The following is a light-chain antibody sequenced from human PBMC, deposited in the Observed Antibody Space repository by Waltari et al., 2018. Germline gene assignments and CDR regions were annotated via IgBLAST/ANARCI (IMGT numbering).Light chain of an antibody. CDR2: AAS. CDR3: QRYNAAPRT. CDR1: HDIRNY. J-gene: IGKJ1*01. V-gene: IGKV1-27*01. Sequence: DIQMTQSPSSPSASIVARITITCRASHDIRNYLAWYQQKPGGVPKVLVYAASTLQAGVPTRFSGSGSGGDFTLTISSLQPEDVATYYCQRYNAAPRTFGQGTKVEIK.